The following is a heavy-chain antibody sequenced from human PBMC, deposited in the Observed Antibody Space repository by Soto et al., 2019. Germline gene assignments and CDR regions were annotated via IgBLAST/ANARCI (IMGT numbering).Heavy chain of an antibody. V-gene: IGHV1-58*02. CDR3: AAFRGEEEMYWYFDL. J-gene: IGHJ2*01. CDR2: IVVGSGNT. D-gene: IGHD3-16*01. Sequence: QMQLVQSGPEVKKPGTSVKVSCKASGFTFTSSAMQWVRQARGQRLEWIGWIVVGSGNTNYGQKFQERVTSSRDMSTSTAYMELSSLRSEDTAVYYGAAFRGEEEMYWYFDLWGRGTLVAVSS. CDR1: GFTFTSSA.